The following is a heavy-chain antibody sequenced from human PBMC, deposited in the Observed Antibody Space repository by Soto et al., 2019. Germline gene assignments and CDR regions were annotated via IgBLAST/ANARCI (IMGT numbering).Heavy chain of an antibody. CDR2: INHSGST. J-gene: IGHJ5*02. D-gene: IGHD6-13*01. V-gene: IGHV4-34*01. CDR3: ARRTGYSSSWPRFDP. CDR1: GGSFSGYY. Sequence: SETLSLTCAVYGGSFSGYYWSWIRQPPGKGLEWIGEINHSGSTNYNPSLKSRVTISVDTSKNQFSLKLSSVTAADTAVYYCARRTGYSSSWPRFDPWGQGTLVTVSS.